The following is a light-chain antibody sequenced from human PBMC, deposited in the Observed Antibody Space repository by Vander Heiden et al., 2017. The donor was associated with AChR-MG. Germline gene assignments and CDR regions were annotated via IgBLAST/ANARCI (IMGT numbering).Light chain of an antibody. CDR2: KAS. Sequence: DIQMTQSPSTLSASVGDRVTITCRASQSISSWLAWYQQKPGKAPKLLIYKASNLESGVPSRFSGSGSGTEFTLTISSLQPADFATYHCQQDDSYPWTFGQGTKVEIK. CDR1: QSISSW. CDR3: QQDDSYPWT. V-gene: IGKV1-5*03. J-gene: IGKJ1*01.